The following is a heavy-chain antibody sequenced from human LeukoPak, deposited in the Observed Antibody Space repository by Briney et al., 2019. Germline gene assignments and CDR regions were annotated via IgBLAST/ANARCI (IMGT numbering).Heavy chain of an antibody. Sequence: GGSLRLSCAASGYTFTSYAMNWVRQAPGQGLEWMGWINTNTGNPTYAQGFTGRFVFSLDTSVSTAYLQISSLKAEDTAVYYCARDRTLLDVWGKGTTVTISS. CDR2: INTNTGNP. D-gene: IGHD3/OR15-3a*01. CDR3: ARDRTLLDV. V-gene: IGHV7-4-1*02. J-gene: IGHJ6*04. CDR1: GYTFTSYA.